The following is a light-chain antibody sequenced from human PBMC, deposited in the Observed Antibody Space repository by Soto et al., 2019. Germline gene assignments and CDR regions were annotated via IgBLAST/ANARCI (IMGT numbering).Light chain of an antibody. CDR1: QAISSY. Sequence: DIQLTQSPSFLSASVGDRVTITCRARQAISSYLAWYQQKPGKAPKLLIYGASILQSGVPSRFSGSGSGTEFTLTISSLQPEDFASYSCQQLNSYPWTFGQGTKVEIK. J-gene: IGKJ1*01. CDR3: QQLNSYPWT. CDR2: GAS. V-gene: IGKV1-9*01.